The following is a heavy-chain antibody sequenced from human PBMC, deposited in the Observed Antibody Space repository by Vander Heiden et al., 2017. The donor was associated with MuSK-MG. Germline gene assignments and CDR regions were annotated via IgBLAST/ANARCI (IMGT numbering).Heavy chain of an antibody. CDR1: GFTFRVSI. J-gene: IGHJ5*02. V-gene: IGHV3-30-3*01. CDR2: IPHDGGNE. Sequence: QVQLVESWGRLVQTGRSLRLPCAALGFTFRVSIMHWVRQATGQGLEWIALIPHDGGNEQYADAVRSRFTISRDDSRNTVFLQMNSLRDEDTALYYCAIERGSSGYAGWFGPWGQGTLVTVSS. D-gene: IGHD1-26*01. CDR3: AIERGSSGYAGWFGP.